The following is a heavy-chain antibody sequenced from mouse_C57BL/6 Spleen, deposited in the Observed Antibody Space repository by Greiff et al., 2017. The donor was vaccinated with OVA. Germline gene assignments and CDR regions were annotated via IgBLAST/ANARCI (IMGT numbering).Heavy chain of an antibody. Sequence: QVQLQHSGPGLVQPSQSLSTTCPVPGFSLTSYGVHWFRQSPGRGLGGLGVIWSGGSTDYNAAFISRLSISKDNSKSQVFFKMNSLQADDTAIYYCARDDDYDVSFAYWGQGTLVTVSA. V-gene: IGHV2-2*01. D-gene: IGHD2-4*01. CDR1: GFSLTSYG. CDR2: IWSGGST. J-gene: IGHJ3*01. CDR3: ARDDDYDVSFAY.